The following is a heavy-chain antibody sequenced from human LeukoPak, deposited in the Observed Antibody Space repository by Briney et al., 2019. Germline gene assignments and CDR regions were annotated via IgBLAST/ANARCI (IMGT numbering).Heavy chain of an antibody. CDR3: ARDPRYCSSTSCPPGGY. V-gene: IGHV3-21*01. CDR2: ISSSSSYI. CDR1: GFTFSSYS. Sequence: PGGSLRLSCAASGFTFSSYSMNWVRQAPGKGLEWVSSISSSSSYIYHADSVKGRFTISRDNAKNSLYLQMNSLRAEDTAVYYCARDPRYCSSTSCPPGGYWGQGTLVTVSS. D-gene: IGHD2-2*01. J-gene: IGHJ4*02.